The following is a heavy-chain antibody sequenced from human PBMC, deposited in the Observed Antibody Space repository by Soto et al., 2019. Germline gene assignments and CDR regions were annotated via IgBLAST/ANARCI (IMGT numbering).Heavy chain of an antibody. CDR2: IFSSGIT. CDR3: ARGRGVLHF. V-gene: IGHV4-30-4*01. D-gene: IGHD2-8*01. Sequence: QVQLHESGPGLVRPLQTLSLTCSVSGGSNSSGDSYWNWLRQTPAKGLEWIGFIFSSGITYYNPSLKSRVSMSVDMSKNQFSLTLTSVTDADTAVYFCARGRGVLHFWGQGTLVTVSS. J-gene: IGHJ4*02. CDR1: GGSNSSGDSY.